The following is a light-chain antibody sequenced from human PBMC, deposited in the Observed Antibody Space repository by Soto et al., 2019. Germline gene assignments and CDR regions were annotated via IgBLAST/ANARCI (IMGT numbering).Light chain of an antibody. CDR1: TGDVGAYNY. CDR2: EVT. CDR3: SSYAGSNNVV. V-gene: IGLV2-8*01. J-gene: IGLJ2*01. Sequence: QSALTQPASVSGSPGQSITISCTGSTGDVGAYNYVSWYQQYPGKAPKVMIYEVTKRPSGVPDRFSGSKSGNTASLTVSGLRAEDEAYYCCSSYAGSNNVVFGGGTKVTVL.